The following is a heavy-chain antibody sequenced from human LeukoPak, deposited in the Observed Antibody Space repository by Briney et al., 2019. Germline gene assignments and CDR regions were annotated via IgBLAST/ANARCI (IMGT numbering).Heavy chain of an antibody. Sequence: GGSLRLSCAASGFTFSSDCMSWVRQAPGKGLEWVANIKQDGSEKYYVDSVKGRFTISRDNAKNSLYLQMNSLRAEDTAVYYCASGSYYYDSSGYYYGDYWGQGTMVTVSS. V-gene: IGHV3-7*01. D-gene: IGHD3-22*01. J-gene: IGHJ4*02. CDR1: GFTFSSDC. CDR3: ASGSYYYDSSGYYYGDY. CDR2: IKQDGSEK.